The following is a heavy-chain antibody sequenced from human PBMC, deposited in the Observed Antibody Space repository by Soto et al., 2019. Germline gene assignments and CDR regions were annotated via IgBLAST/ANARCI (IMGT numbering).Heavy chain of an antibody. D-gene: IGHD3-16*02. CDR1: GYTFTSYA. Sequence: QVQLVQPGAEVKKPGASVKVSCKASGYTFTSYAMHWVRQAPGQRLEWMGWINAGNGNTKYSQKFQGRVTITRDTSASTAYMELSSLRSEDTAVYYCARVKITFGGVIVRVFDYWGQGTLVTVSS. CDR3: ARVKITFGGVIVRVFDY. CDR2: INAGNGNT. V-gene: IGHV1-3*01. J-gene: IGHJ4*02.